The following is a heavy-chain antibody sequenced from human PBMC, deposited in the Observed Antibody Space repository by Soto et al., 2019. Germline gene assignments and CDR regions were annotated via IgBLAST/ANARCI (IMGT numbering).Heavy chain of an antibody. CDR3: AVEWVEETTFVNYYNGMEV. CDR1: GGSLSSGSFINYY. CDR2: MDHTCST. Sequence: QVQLQQWGAGLLKPSETLSLSCAVYGGSLSSGSFINYYLTWVRQPPGKGLEWIGAMDHTCSTNCNPSLKSRVNISGDKSKKPFSLTVRPASAAHSAVYYCAVEWVEETTFVNYYNGMEVWGQATTVSVSS. D-gene: IGHD1-26*01. V-gene: IGHV4-34*01. J-gene: IGHJ6*02.